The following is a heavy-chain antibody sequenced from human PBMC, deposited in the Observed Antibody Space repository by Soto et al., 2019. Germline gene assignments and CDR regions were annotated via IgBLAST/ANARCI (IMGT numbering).Heavy chain of an antibody. V-gene: IGHV1-18*01. Sequence: QVHLVQSGAEVKKPGASVKVSCKGSGYAFTTYGITWVRQAPGQGLEWMGWISAHNGNTNYAQKLQGRVTVTRDTSTSTAYMELRSLRSDDTAVYYCASGRYGEYWGQGSLVTVSS. D-gene: IGHD3-10*01. J-gene: IGHJ4*02. CDR1: GYAFTTYG. CDR3: ASGRYGEY. CDR2: ISAHNGNT.